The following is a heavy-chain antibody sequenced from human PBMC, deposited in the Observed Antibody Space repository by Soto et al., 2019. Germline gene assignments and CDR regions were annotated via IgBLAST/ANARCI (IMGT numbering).Heavy chain of an antibody. J-gene: IGHJ5*02. D-gene: IGHD2-15*01. CDR1: GYTFTSYA. CDR3: ARDKFGGLVVVVAATPAGWFDP. CDR2: INAGNGNT. V-gene: IGHV1-3*01. Sequence: ASVKVSGTASGYTFTSYAMHCVRQAPGQRLEWMGWINAGNGNTKYSQKFQGRVTITRDTSASTAYMELSSLRSEDTAVYYCARDKFGGLVVVVAATPAGWFDPWGQGTLVTVSS.